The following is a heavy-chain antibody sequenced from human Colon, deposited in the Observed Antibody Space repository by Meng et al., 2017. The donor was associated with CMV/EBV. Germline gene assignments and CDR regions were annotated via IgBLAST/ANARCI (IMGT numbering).Heavy chain of an antibody. CDR1: GYTFTDYY. V-gene: IGHV1-2*02. D-gene: IGHD3-3*02. CDR3: GRDRHLDP. Sequence: QVQLVQFGAEVTKPGASVKVSCKTSGYTFTDYYIHWVRQAPGQCLEWMGWINSISGDTNYAQKFPGRVTMTRDTSITTAYMVLNSLKSDDTAVYYCGRDRHLDPRGQGTLVTVSS. CDR2: INSISGDT. J-gene: IGHJ5*02.